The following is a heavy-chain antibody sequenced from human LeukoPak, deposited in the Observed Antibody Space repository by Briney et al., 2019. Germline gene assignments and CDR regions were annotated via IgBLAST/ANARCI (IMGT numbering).Heavy chain of an antibody. CDR2: INPNSGGT. CDR3: ARDRGVLRYFDWLFEFDY. CDR1: GYTFTSYY. Sequence: ASVKVSCKASGYTFTSYYIHWVRQAPGQGLEWMGWINPNSGGTNYAQKFQGRLTVTRDMSTSTVYMELSSLGSEDTAVYYCARDRGVLRYFDWLFEFDYWGQGTLVTVSS. D-gene: IGHD3-9*01. V-gene: IGHV1-2*02. J-gene: IGHJ4*02.